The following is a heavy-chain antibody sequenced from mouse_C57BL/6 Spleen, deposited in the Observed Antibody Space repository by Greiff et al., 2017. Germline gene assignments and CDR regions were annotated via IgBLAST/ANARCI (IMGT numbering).Heavy chain of an antibody. CDR3: ASPSIYDGYYPFAY. Sequence: QVQLQQSGPGLVAPSQSLSITCTVSGFSLTSYGVDWVRQSPGKGLEWLGVIWGVGSTNYNSALKSRLSISKDNSKSQVFLKMNSLQPDDTAMYYCASPSIYDGYYPFAYWGQVTLVTVSA. CDR1: GFSLTSYG. CDR2: IWGVGST. D-gene: IGHD2-3*01. V-gene: IGHV2-6*01. J-gene: IGHJ3*01.